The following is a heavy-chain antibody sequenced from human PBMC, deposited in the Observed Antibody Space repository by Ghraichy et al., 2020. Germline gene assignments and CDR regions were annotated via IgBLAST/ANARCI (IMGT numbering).Heavy chain of an antibody. D-gene: IGHD2-2*02. Sequence: ASVKVSCKASGYTFTNYGISWVRQAPGQGLEWMGWISAYDENTKYAQKFQGRVTMTTDTSTSTAYMELRSLRSDDTAMYYCARLPGYCSSTTCYTDYYYGMDVWGQGTTVTVSS. J-gene: IGHJ6*02. CDR2: ISAYDENT. CDR3: ARLPGYCSSTTCYTDYYYGMDV. V-gene: IGHV1-18*04. CDR1: GYTFTNYG.